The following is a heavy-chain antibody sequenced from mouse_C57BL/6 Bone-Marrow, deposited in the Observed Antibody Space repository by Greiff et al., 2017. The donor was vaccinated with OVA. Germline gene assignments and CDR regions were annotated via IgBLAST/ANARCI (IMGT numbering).Heavy chain of an antibody. CDR2: IYPNSGST. V-gene: IGHV1-64*01. CDR3: ARDYYGPYFDY. Sequence: VQLQQPGAELVKPGASVKLSCKASGYTFTSYWMHWVKQRPGQGLEWIGMIYPNSGSTNYNEKFKSKATLTVDKSSSTAYMQLSSLTSEDSAVYYCARDYYGPYFDYWGQGTTLTVSS. D-gene: IGHD1-1*01. J-gene: IGHJ2*01. CDR1: GYTFTSYW.